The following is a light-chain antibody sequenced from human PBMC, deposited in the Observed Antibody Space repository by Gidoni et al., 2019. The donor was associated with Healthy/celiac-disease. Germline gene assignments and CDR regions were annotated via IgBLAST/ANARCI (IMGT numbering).Light chain of an antibody. CDR2: SAS. J-gene: IGKJ4*01. CDR3: QQANSSPLT. Sequence: DIQMTQSPSSVSASVGDRVTITCRARQGISSWLAWYQQKPGQAPRLLIYSASTLYTGVPSRFSGSGSGTDFTLTISSLQPEDFATYYCQQANSSPLTFXGXTKVEIK. CDR1: QGISSW. V-gene: IGKV1-12*01.